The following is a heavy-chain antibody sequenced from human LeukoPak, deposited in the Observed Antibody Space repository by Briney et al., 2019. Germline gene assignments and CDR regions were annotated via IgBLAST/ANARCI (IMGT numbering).Heavy chain of an antibody. CDR2: IYTSGST. V-gene: IGHV4-4*07. CDR1: GGSLSSYY. J-gene: IGHJ5*02. Sequence: SETLSLTCTVSGGSLSSYYWSWIRQPAGKGLEWIGRIYTSGSTNYNPSLKSRVTISVDTSKNQFSLKLSSVTAADTAVYYCAKQLSNWFDPWGQGTLVTVSS. CDR3: AKQLSNWFDP. D-gene: IGHD6-13*01.